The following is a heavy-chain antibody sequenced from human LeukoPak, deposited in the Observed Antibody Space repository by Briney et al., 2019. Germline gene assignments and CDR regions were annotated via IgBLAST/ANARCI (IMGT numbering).Heavy chain of an antibody. CDR2: IIPIFGTA. CDR1: GGTFSSYA. D-gene: IGHD2-2*01. V-gene: IGHV1-69*05. CDR3: ARDAAFYCSSTSCYDNWFDP. J-gene: IGHJ5*02. Sequence: GASVKVSCKASGGTFSSYAISWVRQAPGQGLEWMGGIIPIFGTANYAQKFQGRVTITTDESTSTAYMELSSLRSEDTAVYYCARDAAFYCSSTSCYDNWFDPWGQGTLVTVSS.